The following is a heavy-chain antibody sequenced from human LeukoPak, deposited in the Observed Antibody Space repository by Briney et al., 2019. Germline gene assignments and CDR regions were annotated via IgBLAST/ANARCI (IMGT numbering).Heavy chain of an antibody. CDR2: INHSGST. V-gene: IGHV4-34*01. CDR3: ARGPYDILTGYYSRNDY. D-gene: IGHD3-9*01. Sequence: PSETLSLTCAVYGGSFSGYYWSWIHQPPGKGREWIGEINHSGSTNQNPSLKSRVTISVDTSKNQFSLKLSSVTAADTAVYYCARGPYDILTGYYSRNDYWGQGTQVTVSS. CDR1: GGSFSGYY. J-gene: IGHJ4*02.